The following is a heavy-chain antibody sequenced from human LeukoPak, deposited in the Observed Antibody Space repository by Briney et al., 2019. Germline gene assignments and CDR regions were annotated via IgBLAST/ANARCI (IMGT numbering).Heavy chain of an antibody. CDR3: ARGLRLGIAAAGI. CDR1: GGSFSGYY. V-gene: IGHV4-34*01. J-gene: IGHJ1*01. CDR2: INHSGST. D-gene: IGHD6-13*01. Sequence: SETLSLTCAVYGGSFSGYYWSWVRQPPGKGLEWIGEINHSGSTNYNPSLKSRATISVDTSKNQFSLKLGSVTAADTAVYYCARGLRLGIAAAGIWGQGTLVTVSS.